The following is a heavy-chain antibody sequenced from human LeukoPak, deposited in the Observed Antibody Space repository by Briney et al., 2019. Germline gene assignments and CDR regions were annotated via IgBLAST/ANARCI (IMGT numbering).Heavy chain of an antibody. Sequence: PGGSLRLSCGASGFTFSTYWMTWVRQAPGKGLEWVANIKEDGTLSYYVDSVKGRFTISRDNAKNSLFLQLNSLRAEDTAVYYCATEGTDGRGSFGWFDAWVQGTLVTVSS. CDR3: ATEGTDGRGSFGWFDA. CDR1: GFTFSTYW. CDR2: IKEDGTLS. D-gene: IGHD3-10*01. J-gene: IGHJ5*02. V-gene: IGHV3-7*01.